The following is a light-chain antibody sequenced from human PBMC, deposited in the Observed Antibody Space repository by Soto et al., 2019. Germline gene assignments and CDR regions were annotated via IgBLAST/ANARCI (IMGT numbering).Light chain of an antibody. CDR3: ATWDGSLPGEV. CDR2: DNN. V-gene: IGLV1-51*01. Sequence: QLVLTQPPSVSGAPGQRVTISCTGSSSNIGAGYAVHWYQQLPGTAPKLLIYDNNKRPSGIPDRFSGSKSGTSGTLDITGLQTGDEADYYCATWDGSLPGEVFGGGTKVTVL. J-gene: IGLJ2*01. CDR1: SSNIGAGY.